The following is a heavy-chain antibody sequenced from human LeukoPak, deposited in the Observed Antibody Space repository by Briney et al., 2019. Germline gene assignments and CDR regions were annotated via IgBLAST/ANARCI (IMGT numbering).Heavy chain of an antibody. CDR2: ISAYNGNT. D-gene: IGHD2-2*01. V-gene: IGHV1-18*01. CDR3: GRALIGYCSSTNCLGVHFI. J-gene: IGHJ4*02. CDR1: GFTFTSFG. Sequence: GASVKVSCKASGFTFTSFGFSWVRQAPGQGLEWMGWISAYNGNTNYAQKLQGRVTMTTDTSTSTAYMELRSLRSDDTAVYYCGRALIGYCSSTNCLGVHFIWGQGTLVTVSS.